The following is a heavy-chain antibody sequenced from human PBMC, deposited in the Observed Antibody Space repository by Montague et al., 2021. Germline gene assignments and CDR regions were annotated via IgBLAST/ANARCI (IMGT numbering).Heavy chain of an antibody. CDR3: ARGGFRITMIVVLSDAFDI. V-gene: IGHV3-30*04. J-gene: IGHJ3*02. Sequence: SLRLSCAASGFTFSSYAVHWVRQAPGKGLEWVAVVSYDGTNKYYADSVKGRFTISRDNSKNTLYLQMNSLRAEDTAVYYCARGGFRITMIVVLSDAFDIWGQGTMVTVSS. CDR1: GFTFSSYA. CDR2: VSYDGTNK. D-gene: IGHD3-22*01.